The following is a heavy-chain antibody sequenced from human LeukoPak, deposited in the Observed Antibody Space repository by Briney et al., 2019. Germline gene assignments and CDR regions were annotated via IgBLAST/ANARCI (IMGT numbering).Heavy chain of an antibody. Sequence: GGSLRLSCAASGFTFSSYAMSWVRQAPEKGLEWVSAISGSGGSTYYADSVKGRFTISRDNSKNTLYLQMNSLRAEDTAVYYCPKSPKGQQWYDYWGQGTLVTVSS. CDR1: GFTFSSYA. D-gene: IGHD2-15*01. J-gene: IGHJ4*02. V-gene: IGHV3-23*01. CDR2: ISGSGGST. CDR3: PKSPKGQQWYDY.